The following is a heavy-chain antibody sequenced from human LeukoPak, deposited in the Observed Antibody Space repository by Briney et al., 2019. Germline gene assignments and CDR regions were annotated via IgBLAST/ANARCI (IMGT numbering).Heavy chain of an antibody. J-gene: IGHJ4*02. CDR1: GGSISSYY. V-gene: IGHV4-59*08. D-gene: IGHD6-19*01. CDR3: ARHTSSGWYFIDY. Sequence: SETLSLTCTVSGGSISSYYWSWIRQPPGKELEWIGYISYSGSTNYSPSLKSRVTISVDTSKKQFSLKLRSVTAADTAVYYCARHTSSGWYFIDYWGQGTLVTVSS. CDR2: ISYSGST.